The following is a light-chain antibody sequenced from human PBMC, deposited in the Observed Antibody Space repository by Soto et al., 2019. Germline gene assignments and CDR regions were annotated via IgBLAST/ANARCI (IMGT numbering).Light chain of an antibody. CDR2: GAS. Sequence: EIVMTQSPATLSVSPGERATLSCRASQSVSINLAWYQQKPGQAPRLLIYGASTRATGIPARFSGSGSGTEFTLTISSLQSEDFAVYYCQQRSNWPPYTFGQGTKLEIK. CDR3: QQRSNWPPYT. CDR1: QSVSIN. J-gene: IGKJ2*01. V-gene: IGKV3-15*01.